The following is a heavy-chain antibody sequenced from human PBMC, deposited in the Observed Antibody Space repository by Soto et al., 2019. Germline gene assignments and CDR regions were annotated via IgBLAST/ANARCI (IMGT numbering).Heavy chain of an antibody. Sequence: SETLSLTCAVSGGSISSSNWWSWVRQPPGKGLEWIGEIYHSGSTNYNPSLKSRVTISVDKSKNQFSLKLSSVTTADTAVYYCARVAGVINYYFDYWGQGTLVTVSS. CDR3: ARVAGVINYYFDY. CDR1: GGSISSSNW. CDR2: IYHSGST. V-gene: IGHV4-4*02. J-gene: IGHJ4*02. D-gene: IGHD3-10*01.